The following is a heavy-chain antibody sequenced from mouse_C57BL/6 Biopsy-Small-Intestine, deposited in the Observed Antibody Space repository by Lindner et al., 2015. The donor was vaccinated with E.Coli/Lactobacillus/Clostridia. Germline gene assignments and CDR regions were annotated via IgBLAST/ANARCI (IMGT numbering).Heavy chain of an antibody. CDR3: ARDLVLDEDYGMDV. CDR2: ISAYKGDT. V-gene: IGHV1-84*02. Sequence: SVKVSCKASGYTFSKYGISWVRQAPGQGPEWMGWISAYKGDTNYAQKLQGRVTMTIDTSTSTAYMELRSLRSDDTAVYFCARDLVLDEDYGMDVWGQGTTVTVSS. D-gene: IGHD1-1*01. CDR1: GYTFSKYG. J-gene: IGHJ1*01.